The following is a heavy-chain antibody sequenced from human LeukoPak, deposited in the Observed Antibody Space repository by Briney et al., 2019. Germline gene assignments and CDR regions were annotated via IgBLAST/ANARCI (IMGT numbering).Heavy chain of an antibody. D-gene: IGHD1-26*01. V-gene: IGHV1-24*01. Sequence: ASVKVSCKVSGYTLTELSMHWVRRAPGKGLEWMGGFDPEDGETIYAQKFQGRVTMTGDTSTDTAYMELSSLRSEDTAVYYCATGREEPGVPSYWGQGTLVTVSS. J-gene: IGHJ4*02. CDR1: GYTLTELS. CDR3: ATGREEPGVPSY. CDR2: FDPEDGET.